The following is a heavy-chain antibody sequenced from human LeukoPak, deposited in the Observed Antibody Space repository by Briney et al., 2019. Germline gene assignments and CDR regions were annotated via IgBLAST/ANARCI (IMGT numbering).Heavy chain of an antibody. CDR2: ISYDGSNK. J-gene: IGHJ4*02. V-gene: IGHV3-30*04. Sequence: GGSLRLSCAASGFTFSSYAMHWVRQAPGKGLEGVAVISYDGSNKYYADSVKGRFTISRDNSKNTLYLQMNSLRAEDTAVYYCARGDYYDSSGYSTWGLDYWGQGTLVTVSS. CDR3: ARGDYYDSSGYSTWGLDY. CDR1: GFTFSSYA. D-gene: IGHD3-22*01.